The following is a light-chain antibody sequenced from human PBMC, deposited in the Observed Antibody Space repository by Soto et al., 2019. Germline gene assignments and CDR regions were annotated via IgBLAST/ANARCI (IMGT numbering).Light chain of an antibody. V-gene: IGKV3-15*01. Sequence: EKVITQSPATMSVSPWERATLYCRASQKVKTRLAWYQQNPVQAPRLLIFDAFTRATGIPARFSGSASGTDFTLTISSLQSEDSAVYYCQQYDEWSLTFGGGTKVEIK. CDR3: QQYDEWSLT. J-gene: IGKJ4*01. CDR2: DAF. CDR1: QKVKTR.